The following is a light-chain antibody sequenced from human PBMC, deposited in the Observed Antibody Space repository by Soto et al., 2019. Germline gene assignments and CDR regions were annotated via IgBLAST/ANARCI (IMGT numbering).Light chain of an antibody. CDR2: AAS. Sequence: DIQMTQSPSSLSASAGGRVTITCRASQSISRYLNWYKQKPGTAPKLLLYAASRLQSGVPSRGSGGGAGTDGTRNSSSLQPEDVATYYCQQSYSTQLTFGGGTKVEIK. CDR1: QSISRY. CDR3: QQSYSTQLT. J-gene: IGKJ4*01. V-gene: IGKV1-39*01.